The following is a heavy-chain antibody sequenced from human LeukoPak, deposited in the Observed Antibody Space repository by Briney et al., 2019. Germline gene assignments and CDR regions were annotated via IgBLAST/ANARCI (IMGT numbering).Heavy chain of an antibody. CDR1: GYTFTNYY. Sequence: GASVKVSCRASGYTFTNYYIHWVRQAPGQGLECMGIINPSGGSTSYAQKFQGRVTMTRDMSTSTVYMELSSLRSEDTAVYYCARGGVGATTYVWFVPWGQGTLVTVSS. CDR2: INPSGGST. CDR3: ARGGVGATTYVWFVP. V-gene: IGHV1-46*01. J-gene: IGHJ5*02. D-gene: IGHD1-26*01.